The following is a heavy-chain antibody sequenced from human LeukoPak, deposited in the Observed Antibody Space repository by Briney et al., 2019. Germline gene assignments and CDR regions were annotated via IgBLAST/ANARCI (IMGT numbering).Heavy chain of an antibody. CDR1: GGSISSGSYY. V-gene: IGHV4-61*09. Sequence: PSQTLSLTCTVSGGSISSGSYYWSWIRQPAGKGLEWIGEINHSGSTNYNPSLKSRVTISVDTSKNQFSLKLSSVTAADTAVYYCARVILWFGLYYYMDVWGKGATVTVSS. CDR2: INHSGST. CDR3: ARVILWFGLYYYMDV. J-gene: IGHJ6*03. D-gene: IGHD3-10*01.